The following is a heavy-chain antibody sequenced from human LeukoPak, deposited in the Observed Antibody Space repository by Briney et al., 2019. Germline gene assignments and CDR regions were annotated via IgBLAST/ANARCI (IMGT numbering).Heavy chain of an antibody. CDR2: INPSSGNT. CDR1: GYTFITYY. Sequence: ASVTVSCTSSGYTFITYYIHWVRQAPGQGLEWMGLINPSSGNTPYAQQFQGRVTMTRDTSTSTVYMELSSLRSEDTAVYYCARHSLIGTTPFDYWGQGTLVTVPS. CDR3: ARHSLIGTTPFDY. J-gene: IGHJ4*02. D-gene: IGHD1-20*01. V-gene: IGHV1-46*01.